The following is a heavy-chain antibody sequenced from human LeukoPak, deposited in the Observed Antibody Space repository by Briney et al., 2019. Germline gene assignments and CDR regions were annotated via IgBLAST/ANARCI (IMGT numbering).Heavy chain of an antibody. CDR1: GVSFSGYY. CDR2: INHSGST. D-gene: IGHD2-2*01. V-gene: IGHV4-34*01. Sequence: SETLSLTCAVYGVSFSGYYWSWLRQPPGKGPEWIGEINHSGSTNYNPSLKSRVTISVDTSKNQFSLKLSSVTAADTAVYYCAIHIVVVPAAKKKNWLDPWGQGTLVTVSS. CDR3: AIHIVVVPAAKKKNWLDP. J-gene: IGHJ5*02.